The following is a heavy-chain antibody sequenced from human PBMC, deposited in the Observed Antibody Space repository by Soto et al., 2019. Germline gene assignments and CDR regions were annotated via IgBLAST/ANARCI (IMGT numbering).Heavy chain of an antibody. CDR2: VYPGDHET. J-gene: IGHJ4*02. Sequence: GESLKISCQCSGYTFPNFWIGWVRQLPGQGLEWMGIVYPGDHETRYSPSFLGKVTISAETSINTAYLQWSSLEASDSAFYFCARSPRSSPYFDFWGQGALVTVSS. CDR1: GYTFPNFW. D-gene: IGHD6-13*01. CDR3: ARSPRSSPYFDF. V-gene: IGHV5-51*01.